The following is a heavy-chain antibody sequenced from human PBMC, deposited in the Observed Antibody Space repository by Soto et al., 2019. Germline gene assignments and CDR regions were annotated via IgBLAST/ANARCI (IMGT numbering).Heavy chain of an antibody. CDR1: GFTFSSYA. CDR3: AKVGYSYRVYDAIDL. CDR2: ISDSGTST. V-gene: IGHV3-23*01. J-gene: IGHJ3*01. D-gene: IGHD5-18*01. Sequence: EEQVLDSGGGLVQPGGSLRLSCEASGFTFSSYAMSWVRQAPGKGLEWISSISDSGTSTYYADSVRGRFTISRDNSKNTLFLQMNSLRAEDTAVYYCAKVGYSYRVYDAIDLWGQGTMVTVS.